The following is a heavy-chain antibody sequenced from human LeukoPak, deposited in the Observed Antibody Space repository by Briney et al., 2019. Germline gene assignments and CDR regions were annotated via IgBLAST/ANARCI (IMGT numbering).Heavy chain of an antibody. CDR2: ISDIGSI. CDR3: AGHHPRNTVDF. V-gene: IGHV4-59*08. J-gene: IGHJ4*02. Sequence: SETLSLTCTVSGGSISSYYWSWIRQPPGKGLEWIAYISDIGSINSTPSLKSRVTISLDTSKNQFSLKLSSVTAADTAVYYCAGHHPRNTVDFWGQGTLVTVSS. D-gene: IGHD2/OR15-2a*01. CDR1: GGSISSYY.